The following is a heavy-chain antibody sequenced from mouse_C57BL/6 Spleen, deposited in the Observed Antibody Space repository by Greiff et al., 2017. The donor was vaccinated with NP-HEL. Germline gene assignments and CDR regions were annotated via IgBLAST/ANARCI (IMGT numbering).Heavy chain of an antibody. CDR3: ARGAYYDYDEGFAY. V-gene: IGHV1-52*01. CDR1: GYTFTSYW. CDR2: IDPSDSET. D-gene: IGHD2-4*01. Sequence: VQLQQPGAELVRPGSSVKLSCKASGYTFTSYWMHWVKQRPIQGLEWIGNIDPSDSETHYNQKFKDKATLTVDKSSSTAYMQLSSLTSEDSAVYYCARGAYYDYDEGFAYWGQGTLVTVSA. J-gene: IGHJ3*01.